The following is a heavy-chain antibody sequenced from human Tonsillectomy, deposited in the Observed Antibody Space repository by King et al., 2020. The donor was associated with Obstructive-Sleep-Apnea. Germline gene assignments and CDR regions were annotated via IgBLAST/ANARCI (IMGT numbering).Heavy chain of an antibody. CDR2: IKQDGSER. CDR3: VRDWGGY. CDR1: GLTFSSFW. V-gene: IGHV3-7*01. D-gene: IGHD3-16*01. Sequence: VQLVGSGGGLVQPGGSLRLSCAASGLTFSSFWMSWVRQAPGKGLEWVANIKQDGSERYYMDSVKGRFTISRDNAKNSLFLQMNSLRAEDTAIYYCVRDWGGYWGQGTLVTVSS. J-gene: IGHJ4*02.